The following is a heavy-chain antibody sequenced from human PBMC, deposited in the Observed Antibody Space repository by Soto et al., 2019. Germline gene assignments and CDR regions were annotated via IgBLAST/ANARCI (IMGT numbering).Heavy chain of an antibody. CDR1: GFTFSSYA. Sequence: QVQLVESGGGVVQPGRSLRLSCAASGFTFSSYAMHWVRQAPGKGLEWVAVISYDGSNKYYADSVKGRFTISRDNSKNTLYLQMNSLRAEDTAVYYCARMGRWLNYFDYWGQGTLVTVSS. J-gene: IGHJ4*02. V-gene: IGHV3-30-3*01. CDR3: ARMGRWLNYFDY. CDR2: ISYDGSNK. D-gene: IGHD5-12*01.